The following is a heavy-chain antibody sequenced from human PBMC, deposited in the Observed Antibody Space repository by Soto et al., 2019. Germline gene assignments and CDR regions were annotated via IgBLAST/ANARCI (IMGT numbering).Heavy chain of an antibody. J-gene: IGHJ5*02. CDR3: ARGLGGSGNHWFDP. Sequence: SETLSLTCTVSGGSISSYYWSWIRQPPGKGLEWIGYIYYSGSTNYNPSLKSRVTISVDTSKNQFSLKLSSVTAADTAVYYCARGLGGSGNHWFDPWGQGTLVTVSS. CDR1: GGSISSYY. D-gene: IGHD3-10*01. CDR2: IYYSGST. V-gene: IGHV4-59*01.